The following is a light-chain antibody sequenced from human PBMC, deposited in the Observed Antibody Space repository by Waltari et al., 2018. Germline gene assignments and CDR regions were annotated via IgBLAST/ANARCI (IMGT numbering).Light chain of an antibody. Sequence: EIVMTQSPATLYVSPGERATLSCRASQSVSSDLAWYQQKPGQAPRPVIYGASTRATGIPARFSGSGSGTEFTLTISSLQSEDFAVYYCQKYNSAPFTFGPGTKVDIK. V-gene: IGKV3-15*01. CDR2: GAS. CDR1: QSVSSD. J-gene: IGKJ3*01. CDR3: QKYNSAPFT.